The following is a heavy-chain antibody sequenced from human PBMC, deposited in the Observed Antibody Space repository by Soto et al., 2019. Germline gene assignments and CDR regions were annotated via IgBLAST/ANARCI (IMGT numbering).Heavy chain of an antibody. J-gene: IGHJ4*02. CDR3: ARWSPQVYYYDSSGFRTWFDY. D-gene: IGHD3-22*01. CDR2: IIPIFGTA. Sequence: SVKVSCKASGGTFSSYAISWVRQAPGQGLEWMGGIIPIFGTANYAQKFQGRVTITADESTSTAYMELSSLRSEDTAVYYCARWSPQVYYYDSSGFRTWFDYWGQGTLVTVSS. CDR1: GGTFSSYA. V-gene: IGHV1-69*13.